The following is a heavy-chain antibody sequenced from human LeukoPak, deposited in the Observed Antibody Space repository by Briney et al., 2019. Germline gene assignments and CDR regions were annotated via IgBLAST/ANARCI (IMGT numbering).Heavy chain of an antibody. Sequence: PSETLSLTCTVSGNSISAYYWSWIRQSAGKGLEWIGRMYSSGSVIHNPSLKSRVILSVDTSKNQFFLKLSSVTAADTAIYYCARSLRTYTDILTPSYYFDYWGQGTLVTVSS. CDR3: ARSLRTYTDILTPSYYFDY. CDR2: MYSSGSV. CDR1: GNSISAYY. V-gene: IGHV4-4*07. J-gene: IGHJ4*02. D-gene: IGHD3-9*01.